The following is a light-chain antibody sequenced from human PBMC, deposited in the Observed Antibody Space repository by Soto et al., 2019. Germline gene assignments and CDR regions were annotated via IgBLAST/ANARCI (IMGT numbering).Light chain of an antibody. Sequence: QSVLTQPASVSGSPGQSITISCTGTSSDVGGYNYVSWYQQHPGKAPKLMIYDVSNRPSGVSNRFSGSKSGNTASLTISGLQAEDEADYDGSSYTSSSTLEVFGGGTKLTVL. CDR3: SSYTSSSTLEV. V-gene: IGLV2-14*01. CDR2: DVS. J-gene: IGLJ2*01. CDR1: SSDVGGYNY.